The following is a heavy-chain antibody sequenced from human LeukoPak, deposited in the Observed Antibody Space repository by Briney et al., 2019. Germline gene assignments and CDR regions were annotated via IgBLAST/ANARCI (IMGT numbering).Heavy chain of an antibody. Sequence: PSQTLSLTCAVSGGSISSGGYSWSWIRQPPGKGLEWIGYIYHSGSTYYNPSLKSRVTISVDRSKNQFSLKLSSVTAADTAVYYCARGEYSSSYRDNYYYYYMDVWGKGTTVTVSS. CDR3: ARGEYSSSYRDNYYYYYMDV. CDR1: GGSISSGGYS. CDR2: IYHSGST. D-gene: IGHD6-6*01. J-gene: IGHJ6*03. V-gene: IGHV4-30-2*01.